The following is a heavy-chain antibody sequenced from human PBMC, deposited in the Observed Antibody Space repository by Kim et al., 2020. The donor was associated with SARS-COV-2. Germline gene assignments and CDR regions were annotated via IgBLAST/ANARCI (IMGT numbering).Heavy chain of an antibody. V-gene: IGHV1-69*13. CDR2: IIPIFGTA. CDR3: ARDVHSSSWYGYFDY. J-gene: IGHJ4*02. Sequence: SVKVSCKASGGTFSSYAISWVRQAPGQGLEWMGGIIPIFGTANYAQKFQGRVTITADESTSTAYMELSSLRSEDTAVYYCARDVHSSSWYGYFDYWGQGTLVTVSS. D-gene: IGHD6-13*01. CDR1: GGTFSSYA.